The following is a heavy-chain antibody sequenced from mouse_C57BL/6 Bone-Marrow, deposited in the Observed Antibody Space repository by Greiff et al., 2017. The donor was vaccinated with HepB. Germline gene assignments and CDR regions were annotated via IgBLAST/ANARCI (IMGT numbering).Heavy chain of an antibody. D-gene: IGHD3-2*02. Sequence: EVHLVESGGGLVQPKGSLKLSCAASGFTFNTYAMHWVRQAPGKGLEWVARIRSKSSNYATYYADSVKDRFTISRDDSQSMLYLQMNNLKTEDTAMYYCVRTAQATFIDAMDYWGQGTSVTVSS. V-gene: IGHV10-3*01. CDR1: GFTFNTYA. CDR3: VRTAQATFIDAMDY. J-gene: IGHJ4*01. CDR2: IRSKSSNYAT.